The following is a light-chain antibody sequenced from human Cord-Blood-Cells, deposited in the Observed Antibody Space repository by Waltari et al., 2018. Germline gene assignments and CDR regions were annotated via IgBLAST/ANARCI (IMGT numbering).Light chain of an antibody. Sequence: QSALTHPRPVSGSPRQSVTIPCSGPSIDVGGNNYVSWYQQHPGKVPKLMICDVSKRPSGVPDRCSGSKSGNTASLTISGLQAEDEADYYCCSYAGSYTWVFGGGTKLTVL. CDR2: DVS. V-gene: IGLV2-11*01. CDR3: CSYAGSYTWV. CDR1: SIDVGGNNY. J-gene: IGLJ3*02.